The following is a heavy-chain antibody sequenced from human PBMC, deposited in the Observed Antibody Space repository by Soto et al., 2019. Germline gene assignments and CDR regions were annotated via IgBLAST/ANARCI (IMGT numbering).Heavy chain of an antibody. Sequence: PGGSLRLSSAASGFTFRSFTMNWVRQAPGKGLEWVSTISSNSAYIYYTDALRGRFTISRDNAKNSLHLQMNSLRAEDTAVYYCTRDASRDSSARGWFDPWGPGTLVTVYS. CDR3: TRDASRDSSARGWFDP. D-gene: IGHD6-13*01. CDR2: ISSNSAYI. CDR1: GFTFRSFT. V-gene: IGHV3-21*01. J-gene: IGHJ5*02.